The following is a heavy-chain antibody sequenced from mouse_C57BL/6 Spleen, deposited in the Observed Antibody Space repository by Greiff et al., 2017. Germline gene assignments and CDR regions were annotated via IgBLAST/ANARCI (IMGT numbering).Heavy chain of an antibody. D-gene: IGHD2-4*01. V-gene: IGHV1-47*01. CDR3: ARGGYYDYDGFMDY. CDR1: GYTFTTYP. J-gene: IGHJ4*01. CDR2: FHPYNDDT. Sequence: VKLMESGAELVKPGASVKMSCKASGYTFTTYPIEWMKQNHGKSLEWIGNFHPYNDDTKYNEKFKGKATLTVEKSSSTVYLELSRLTSDDSAVYYCARGGYYDYDGFMDYWGQGTSVTVSS.